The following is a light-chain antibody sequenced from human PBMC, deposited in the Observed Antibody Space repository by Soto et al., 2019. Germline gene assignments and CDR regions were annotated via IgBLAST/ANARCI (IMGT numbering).Light chain of an antibody. Sequence: EIVLTQSLGTVALSPGETAYLSCRASQSVNNNHLAWFRQTPGQAPKLLIYGVSKRVIGITDRFSGSGSGTDFTLTINRVEPEDFAVYYCQHYGDSPPATFGPGTKVDIK. CDR2: GVS. V-gene: IGKV3-20*01. J-gene: IGKJ3*01. CDR3: QHYGDSPPAT. CDR1: QSVNNNH.